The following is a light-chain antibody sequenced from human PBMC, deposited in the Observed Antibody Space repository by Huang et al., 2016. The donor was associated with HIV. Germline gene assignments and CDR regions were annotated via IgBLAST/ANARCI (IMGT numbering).Light chain of an antibody. CDR1: RSVSTN. CDR3: HQYNNWLLS. Sequence: EIVMTQSPATLSVSPGQRVTLSCRANRSVSTNLAWYQQRHGHAPRLLIYGSSTSAPGIPARFSGSGSGTDFSLTISSLQSEVFALYYCHQYNNWLLSFGGGTRV. J-gene: IGKJ4*01. V-gene: IGKV3-15*01. CDR2: GSS.